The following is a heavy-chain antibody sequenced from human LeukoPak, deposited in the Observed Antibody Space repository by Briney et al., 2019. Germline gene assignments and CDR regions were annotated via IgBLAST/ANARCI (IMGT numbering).Heavy chain of an antibody. V-gene: IGHV3-30*02. CDR2: IRYDGSNK. CDR1: GFTFSSYG. CDR3: AKDGRGSRWLSPPFDY. J-gene: IGHJ4*02. Sequence: GGSLRLSCAASGFTFSSYGMHWVRQAPGKGLEWVSFIRYDGSNKYYADSVKGRFTISRDNSKKTLYLQMNRLRAEDTAVYYCAKDGRGSRWLSPPFDYWGQGTLVTVSS. D-gene: IGHD3-22*01.